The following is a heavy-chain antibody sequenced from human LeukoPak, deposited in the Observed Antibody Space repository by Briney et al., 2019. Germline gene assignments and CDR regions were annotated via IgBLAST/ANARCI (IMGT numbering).Heavy chain of an antibody. CDR3: ARVRTDYYGSGSYYRYYYYGMDV. D-gene: IGHD3-10*01. CDR1: GGSISSSNW. V-gene: IGHV4-4*02. Sequence: SGTLSLTCAVSGGSISSSNWWSWVRQPPGKGLEWIGEIYHSGSTNYNPSLKSRVTISVDKSKNQFSLKLSSVTAADTAVYYSARVRTDYYGSGSYYRYYYYGMDVWGKGTTVTVSS. CDR2: IYHSGST. J-gene: IGHJ6*04.